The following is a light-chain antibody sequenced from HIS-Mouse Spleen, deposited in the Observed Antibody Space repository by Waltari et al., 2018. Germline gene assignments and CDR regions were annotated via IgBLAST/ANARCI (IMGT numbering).Light chain of an antibody. CDR1: SSDVGGYNY. CDR3: SSYTSSSFNVV. Sequence: QSALTQPASVSGSPGQSITISSTGTSSDVGGYNYVSRYQQNPGKAPKLMIYDVSNRPSGVSNRFSGSKSGNTASLTISGLQAEDEADYYCSSYTSSSFNVVFGGGTKLTVL. J-gene: IGLJ2*01. V-gene: IGLV2-14*03. CDR2: DVS.